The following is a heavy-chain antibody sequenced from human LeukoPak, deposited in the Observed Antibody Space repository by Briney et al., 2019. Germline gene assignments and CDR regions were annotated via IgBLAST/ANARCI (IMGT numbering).Heavy chain of an antibody. D-gene: IGHD5-18*01. V-gene: IGHV1-2*02. J-gene: IGHJ6*03. CDR2: INPKNAAT. CDR1: GYTFTGYY. Sequence: ASVTVSCKASGYTFTGYYMHWVRQAPGQGLEWMGWINPKNAATNYAQKFQGRVTMTRDTSTGTVYMEVNALRSDDTAVYYCARDLSRYSYGPHYYYYYMDVWGKGTTVTVSS. CDR3: ARDLSRYSYGPHYYYYYMDV.